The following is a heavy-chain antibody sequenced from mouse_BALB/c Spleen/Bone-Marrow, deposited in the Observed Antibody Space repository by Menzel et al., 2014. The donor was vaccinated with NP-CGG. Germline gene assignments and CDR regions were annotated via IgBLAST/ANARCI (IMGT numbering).Heavy chain of an antibody. CDR3: TRGGYDYTWFAY. J-gene: IGHJ3*01. D-gene: IGHD2-4*01. CDR2: IYPGDNYT. Sequence: QVQLQQSGAELVRPGTSVKMSCKAAGYTFTNYWIGWVKQRPGHGLEWIGDIYPGDNYTNYNEKFKGKATLTADTSSSTAYMRLSSLTSEDSAIYYCTRGGYDYTWFAYWGQGTLVTVSA. CDR1: GYTFTNYW. V-gene: IGHV1-63*02.